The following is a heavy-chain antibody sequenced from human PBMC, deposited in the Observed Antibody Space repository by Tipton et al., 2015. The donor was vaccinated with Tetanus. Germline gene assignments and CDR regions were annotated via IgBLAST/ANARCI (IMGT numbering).Heavy chain of an antibody. CDR2: TYHTGGT. CDR1: GVSIRNGGYS. V-gene: IGHV4-30-2*01. Sequence: TLSLTCAVSGVSIRNGGYSWNWIRQPAGKGLEWIGYTYHTGGTNYNPSLQSRVTISMNTANNHIYLNLTSVTAADTAVYYCARWRDGFNRALDSWGQGIMVTVSS. D-gene: IGHD5-24*01. J-gene: IGHJ4*02. CDR3: ARWRDGFNRALDS.